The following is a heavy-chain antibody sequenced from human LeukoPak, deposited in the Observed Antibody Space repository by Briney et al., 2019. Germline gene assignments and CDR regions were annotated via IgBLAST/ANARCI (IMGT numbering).Heavy chain of an antibody. D-gene: IGHD6-19*01. CDR2: IVPIFGTA. J-gene: IGHJ5*02. Sequence: SVKVSCKASGGTFSSYAISRVRQAPGQGLEWMGGIVPIFGTANYAQKFQGRVTIAADESTSTAYMELSRLRSEDTAVYYCARDVGIAVAGRNWFDPWGQGTLVTVSS. CDR3: ARDVGIAVAGRNWFDP. V-gene: IGHV1-69*01. CDR1: GGTFSSYA.